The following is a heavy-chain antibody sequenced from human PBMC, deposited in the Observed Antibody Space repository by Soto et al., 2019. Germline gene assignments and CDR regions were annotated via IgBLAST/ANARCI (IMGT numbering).Heavy chain of an antibody. CDR2: ISGSGGST. D-gene: IGHD6-19*01. CDR3: AKVPDRIAVAGSFDY. V-gene: IGHV3-23*01. J-gene: IGHJ4*02. CDR1: GFTFSSYA. Sequence: GGSLRLSCAASGFTFSSYAMSWVRQAPGKGLEWVSAISGSGGSTYYADSVKGRFTISRDDSKNTLYLQMNSLRAEDTAVYYCAKVPDRIAVAGSFDYWGQGTLVTVSS.